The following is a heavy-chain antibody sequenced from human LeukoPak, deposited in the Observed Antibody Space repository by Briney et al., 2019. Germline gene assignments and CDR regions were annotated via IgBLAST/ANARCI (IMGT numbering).Heavy chain of an antibody. J-gene: IGHJ4*02. Sequence: GRSLRLSCAAPGFTLSRYAMHWVRQAPGKGLEWVAVMSYDGNNKYYADAVKGRFTISRDNPKNTLYLQMNSLRAEDTAVYYCAKDGFGHSYVYAYFDYWGQGTLVTVSS. CDR1: GFTLSRYA. CDR3: AKDGFGHSYVYAYFDY. D-gene: IGHD5-18*01. V-gene: IGHV3-30*18. CDR2: MSYDGNNK.